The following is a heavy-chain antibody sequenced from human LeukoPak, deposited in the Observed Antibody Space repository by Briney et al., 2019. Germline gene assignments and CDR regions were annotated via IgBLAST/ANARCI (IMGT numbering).Heavy chain of an antibody. CDR2: IKEDGSEK. Sequence: PGGSLRLSCAASGFTLSSYWMSWVRQAPGKGLEWVANIKEDGSEKRDVDSVRGRFTISRDNAKNSLYLQMNSLRAEDTAAYYCARSYYYYYMDFWGNGTTVTISS. J-gene: IGHJ6*03. CDR1: GFTLSSYW. CDR3: ARSYYYYYMDF. V-gene: IGHV3-7*01.